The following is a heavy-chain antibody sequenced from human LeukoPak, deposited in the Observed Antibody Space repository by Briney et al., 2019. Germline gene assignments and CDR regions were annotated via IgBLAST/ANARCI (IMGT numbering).Heavy chain of an antibody. D-gene: IGHD5-12*01. V-gene: IGHV4-39*07. CDR2: IYYSGST. J-gene: IGHJ4*02. CDR1: GGSISSSSYY. Sequence: SETLSLTCTVSGGSISSSSYYWGWIRQPPGKGLEWIGSIYYSGSTYYNPSLKSRVTISVDTSKNQFSLKLSSVTAADTAVYYCARDKGDIVATISEFDYWGQGTLVTVSS. CDR3: ARDKGDIVATISEFDY.